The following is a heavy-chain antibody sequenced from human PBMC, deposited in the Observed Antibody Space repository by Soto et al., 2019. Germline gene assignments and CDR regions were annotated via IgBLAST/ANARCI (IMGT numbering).Heavy chain of an antibody. D-gene: IGHD3-22*01. CDR1: GYTFTSYG. V-gene: IGHV1-18*01. Sequence: QVQLVQSGAEVKKPGASVKVSCKASGYTFTSYGITWVRQAPGQGLEWMGWISAYNGNTNYAQKLQGRVIMTADTSTSTAYMELRSLRSDDTAVYYCARHGGYYYVPKQNAFNIWGQETMVTVSS. J-gene: IGHJ3*02. CDR3: ARHGGYYYVPKQNAFNI. CDR2: ISAYNGNT.